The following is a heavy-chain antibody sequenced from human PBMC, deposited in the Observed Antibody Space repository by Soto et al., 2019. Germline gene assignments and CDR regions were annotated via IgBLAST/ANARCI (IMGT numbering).Heavy chain of an antibody. CDR1: GFTFSSYE. Sequence: PGGSLRLSCAGSGFTFSSYEMNWVRQAPGKGLEWVSYISRSGDVIYYADSVKGRFTVSRDNAKNSLYLQMNSLRAEDTAVYYCALDVEGGWCSSWFDPWGQGTLVTVSS. V-gene: IGHV3-48*03. CDR3: ALDVEGGWCSSWFDP. CDR2: ISRSGDVI. D-gene: IGHD6-19*01. J-gene: IGHJ5*02.